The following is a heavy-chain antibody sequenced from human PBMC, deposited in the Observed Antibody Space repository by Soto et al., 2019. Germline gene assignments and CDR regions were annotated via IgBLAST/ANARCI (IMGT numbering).Heavy chain of an antibody. CDR1: GYSFTSYW. CDR3: ARHETHPAAARPKTGYYYYGMDV. V-gene: IGHV5-51*01. Sequence: GESLKISCKGSGYSFTSYWIGWVRQMPGKGLEWMGIIYPGDSDTRYSPSFQGQVTISADKSISTAYLQGGSLKASDTAMYYCARHETHPAAARPKTGYYYYGMDVWGQGTTVTVSS. CDR2: IYPGDSDT. D-gene: IGHD6-6*01. J-gene: IGHJ6*02.